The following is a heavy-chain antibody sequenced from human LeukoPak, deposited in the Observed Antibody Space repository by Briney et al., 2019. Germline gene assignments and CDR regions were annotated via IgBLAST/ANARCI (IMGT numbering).Heavy chain of an antibody. D-gene: IGHD2-15*01. V-gene: IGHV3-23*01. CDR2: ISGGGNST. J-gene: IGHJ4*02. CDR1: GFTFSNYA. CDR3: AKARAVVVVAATNY. Sequence: GGSLRLSCAASGFTFSNYAMSWVRQAPGKGLEWVSAISGGGNSTYYADSVKDRFTISRDNSKNTLFLQMNSLRAEDTAVYYCAKARAVVVVAATNYWGQGTLVTVSS.